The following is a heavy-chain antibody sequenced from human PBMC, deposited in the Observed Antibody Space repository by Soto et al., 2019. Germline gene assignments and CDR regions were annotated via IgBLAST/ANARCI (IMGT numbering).Heavy chain of an antibody. V-gene: IGHV3-23*01. Sequence: LRLSCAASGFTFSSYAMSWVRQAPGKGLEWVSAISGSGGSTYYADSVKGRFTISRDNSKNTLYLQMNSLRAEDTAVYYCAKPPYYDFWSGYYGGNGGYYYYMDVWGKGTTVTISS. CDR1: GFTFSSYA. D-gene: IGHD3-3*01. CDR3: AKPPYYDFWSGYYGGNGGYYYYMDV. J-gene: IGHJ6*03. CDR2: ISGSGGST.